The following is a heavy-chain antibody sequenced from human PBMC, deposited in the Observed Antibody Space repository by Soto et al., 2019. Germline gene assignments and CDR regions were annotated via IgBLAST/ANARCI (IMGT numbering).Heavy chain of an antibody. V-gene: IGHV3-33*01. D-gene: IGHD3-22*01. Sequence: PGGSLRLSCAASGFTFSSYGMHWVRQAPGKGLEWVAVIWYEGSNKYYADSVKGRFTISRDNSKNTLYLQMNSLRAEDTAVYYCARGGHYYDSSGYFDWFDPWGQGTLVTVSS. J-gene: IGHJ5*02. CDR2: IWYEGSNK. CDR3: ARGGHYYDSSGYFDWFDP. CDR1: GFTFSSYG.